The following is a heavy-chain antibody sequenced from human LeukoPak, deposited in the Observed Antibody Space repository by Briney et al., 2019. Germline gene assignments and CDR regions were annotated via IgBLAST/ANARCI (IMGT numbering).Heavy chain of an antibody. D-gene: IGHD3-22*01. CDR1: GGSLTGYY. V-gene: IGHV4-34*01. CDR2: ISHSGST. CDR3: ATLQSSGYDYSDY. Sequence: TSETLSLTCGVYGGSLTGYYWSWIRQPPGKGLEWIGEISHSGSTNYSPSLKSRVTISVDTSKNLFSLKLTSVTAADTAIYYCATLQSSGYDYSDYWGQGILVTVSS. J-gene: IGHJ4*02.